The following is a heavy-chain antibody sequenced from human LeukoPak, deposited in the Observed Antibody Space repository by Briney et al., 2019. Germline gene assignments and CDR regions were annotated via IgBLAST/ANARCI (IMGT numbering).Heavy chain of an antibody. Sequence: GGSLRLSCAVSGLTLSNVWMNWGPEAPGRGRRWVARIRSQTAGGTTDFAAPVKGRFSISRDDSKNSLYLQMNSLTSEDTAVYYCAHGSAQYYEYWGQGTLVTVSS. CDR3: AHGSAQYYEY. D-gene: IGHD2-15*01. J-gene: IGHJ1*01. V-gene: IGHV3-15*07. CDR1: GLTLSNVW. CDR2: IRSQTAGGTT.